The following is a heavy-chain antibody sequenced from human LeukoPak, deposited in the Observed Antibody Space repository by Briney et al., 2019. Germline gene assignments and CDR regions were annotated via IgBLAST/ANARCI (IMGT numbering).Heavy chain of an antibody. CDR1: GGTFSSYA. Sequence: ASVKVSCKASGGTFSSYAISWVRQAPGQGLEWMGGIIPIFGTANYAQKFQGRVTITADKSTSTAYMELSSLRSEDTAVYYCARSYDSSGYYPDYWGQGTLVTVSS. V-gene: IGHV1-69*06. J-gene: IGHJ4*02. CDR2: IIPIFGTA. D-gene: IGHD3-22*01. CDR3: ARSYDSSGYYPDY.